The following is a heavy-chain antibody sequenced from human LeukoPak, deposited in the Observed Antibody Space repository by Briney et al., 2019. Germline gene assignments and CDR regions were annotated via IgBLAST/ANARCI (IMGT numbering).Heavy chain of an antibody. J-gene: IGHJ5*02. CDR3: VRSGFDNSFPLDL. CDR2: MNPDSGRT. Sequence: GASVKVSCKAFGYTFTTYDINWVRQGTGQGLEWMGWMNPDSGRTGYAQKFQGTVTMTRDTSINTAYMELSSLTSDDTAVYYCVRSGFDNSFPLDLWGQGTLVTVSS. CDR1: GYTFTTYD. V-gene: IGHV1-8*01. D-gene: IGHD2/OR15-2a*01.